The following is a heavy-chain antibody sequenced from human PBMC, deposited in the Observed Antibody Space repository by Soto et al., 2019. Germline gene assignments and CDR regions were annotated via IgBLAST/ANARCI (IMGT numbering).Heavy chain of an antibody. CDR2: INHSGST. CDR1: GGSFSGYY. D-gene: IGHD3-16*02. Sequence: NPSETLSLTCAVYGGSFSGYYWSWIRQPPGKGLEWIGEINHSGSTNYNPSLKSRVTISVDTSKNQFSLKLSSVTAADTAVYYCAGIMITFGGVIQDDYWGQGTLVTVSS. J-gene: IGHJ4*02. CDR3: AGIMITFGGVIQDDY. V-gene: IGHV4-34*01.